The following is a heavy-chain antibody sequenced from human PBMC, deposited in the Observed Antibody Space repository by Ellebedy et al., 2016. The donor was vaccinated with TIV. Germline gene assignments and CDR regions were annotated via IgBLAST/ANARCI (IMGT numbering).Heavy chain of an antibody. V-gene: IGHV4-34*01. D-gene: IGHD3-22*01. CDR2: INHSGST. CDR1: GGSFSGYY. CDR3: ARRNSSGYYGAGDY. Sequence: SETLSLXCAVYGGSFSGYYWSWIRQPPGKGLEWIGEINHSGSTNYNPSLKSRVTISVDTSKNQFSLKLSSVTAADTAVYYCARRNSSGYYGAGDYWGQGTLVTVSS. J-gene: IGHJ4*02.